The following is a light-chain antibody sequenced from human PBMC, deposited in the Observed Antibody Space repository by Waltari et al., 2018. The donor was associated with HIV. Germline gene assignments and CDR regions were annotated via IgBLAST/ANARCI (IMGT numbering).Light chain of an antibody. Sequence: EVVLTQSPGTLSMYPGERASLSCRASQTVSRTYLAWYQQKVGQAPRLLSFGASSRSTGIPDRFSGSGSGTDLTLTFNRREPEDFAVYYCQQYGRSPITFGQGTRLDI. J-gene: IGKJ5*01. V-gene: IGKV3-20*01. CDR1: QTVSRTY. CDR3: QQYGRSPIT. CDR2: GAS.